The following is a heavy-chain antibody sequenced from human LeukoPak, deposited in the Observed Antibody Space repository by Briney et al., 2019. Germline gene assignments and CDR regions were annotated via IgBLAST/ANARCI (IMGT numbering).Heavy chain of an antibody. D-gene: IGHD5-18*01. V-gene: IGHV3-30*01. CDR3: AREGRYSYESRGAFDI. CDR1: GFTFSSYA. CDR2: ISSDGSNE. J-gene: IGHJ3*02. Sequence: GRSLRLSCAASGFTFSSYAMHWVRQAPGKGLEWVAIISSDGSNEYYPDSVKGRFTISRDNSKNTLSLQMNSLRAEDTALYYCAREGRYSYESRGAFDIWGQGTMVTVTS.